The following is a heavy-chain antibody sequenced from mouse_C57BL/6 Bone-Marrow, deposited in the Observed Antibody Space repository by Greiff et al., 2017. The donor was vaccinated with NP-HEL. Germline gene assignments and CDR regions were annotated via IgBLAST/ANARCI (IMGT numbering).Heavy chain of an antibody. Sequence: QVQLQQSGAELARPGASVKLSCKASGYTFTSYGISWVKQRTGQGLEWIGEIYPRSGNTYYNEKFKGKATLTADKSSSTAYMELRSLTSEDSAVYFCARDSSGWAYYAMDYWGQGTSVTVSS. D-gene: IGHD3-2*02. CDR1: GYTFTSYG. CDR3: ARDSSGWAYYAMDY. J-gene: IGHJ4*01. CDR2: IYPRSGNT. V-gene: IGHV1-81*01.